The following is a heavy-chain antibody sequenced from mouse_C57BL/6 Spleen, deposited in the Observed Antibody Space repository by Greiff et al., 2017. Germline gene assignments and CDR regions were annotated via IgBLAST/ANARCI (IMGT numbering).Heavy chain of an antibody. J-gene: IGHJ4*01. Sequence: QVQLQQSGAELVRPGASVTLSCKASGYTFTDYEMHWVKQTPVHGLEWIGAIDPETGGTAYNQKFKGKAILTADKSSSTAYMELRSLTSEDSAVYYCTRRGEDGSSFYYAMDYWGQGTSVTVSS. CDR1: GYTFTDYE. V-gene: IGHV1-15*01. CDR2: IDPETGGT. D-gene: IGHD1-1*01. CDR3: TRRGEDGSSFYYAMDY.